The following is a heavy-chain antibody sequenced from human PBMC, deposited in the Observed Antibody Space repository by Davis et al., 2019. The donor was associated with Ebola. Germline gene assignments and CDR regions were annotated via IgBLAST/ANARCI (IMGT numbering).Heavy chain of an antibody. V-gene: IGHV4-39*01. CDR2: IYYSGST. D-gene: IGHD6-6*01. Sequence: SETLSLTCTVSGGSISSSSYYWGWIRQPPGKGLEWIGSIYYSGSTYYNPSLKSRVTISVDTSKNQFSLKLRSVTAADTAVYYCAISSSLDYYYYYGMDVWAKGPRSPSP. CDR3: AISSSLDYYYYYGMDV. CDR1: GGSISSSSYY. J-gene: IGHJ6*02.